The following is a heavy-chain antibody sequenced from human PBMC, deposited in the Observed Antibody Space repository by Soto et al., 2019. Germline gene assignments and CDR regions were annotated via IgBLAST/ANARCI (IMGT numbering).Heavy chain of an antibody. Sequence: QVQLQESGPGLVKPSETLSLTCSVSGGSINSYYWNWIRQPPGKGLEWIGYIYYSGSTNYNPSLKSRITISVDTSKNQFSLRLSSVTAADTAVYYCARCPIEAVVKGDFDYWGQGILVTVSS. CDR3: ARCPIEAVVKGDFDY. V-gene: IGHV4-59*01. D-gene: IGHD6-13*01. CDR1: GGSINSYY. CDR2: IYYSGST. J-gene: IGHJ4*02.